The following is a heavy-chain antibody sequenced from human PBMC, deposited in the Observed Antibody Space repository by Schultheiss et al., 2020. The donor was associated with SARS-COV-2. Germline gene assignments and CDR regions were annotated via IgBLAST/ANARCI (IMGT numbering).Heavy chain of an antibody. J-gene: IGHJ3*02. CDR3: AREIRVWELRGAFDI. CDR2: IYYSGST. Sequence: SQTLSLTFAVSGYSISSGYYWGWIRQPPGKGLEWIGYIYYSGSTNYNPSLKSRVTISVDTSKNQFSLKLSSVTAADTAVYYCAREIRVWELRGAFDIWGQGTMVTVSS. CDR1: GYSISSGYY. D-gene: IGHD1-26*01. V-gene: IGHV4-38-2*02.